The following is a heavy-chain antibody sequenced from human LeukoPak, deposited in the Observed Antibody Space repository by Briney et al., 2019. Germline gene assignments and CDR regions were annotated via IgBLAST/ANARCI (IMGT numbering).Heavy chain of an antibody. D-gene: IGHD1-1*01. CDR1: GFTFSSYG. CDR3: AKAPQAGYTYGMDV. V-gene: IGHV3-30*18. J-gene: IGHJ6*02. CDR2: ISYDGSNK. Sequence: GGSLRLSCAASGFTFSSYGMHWVRQAPGKGLEWVAVISYDGSNKYYADSVKGRFTISRDNSKNTLCLQMNSLRAEDTAVYYCAKAPQAGYTYGMDVWGQGTTVTVSS.